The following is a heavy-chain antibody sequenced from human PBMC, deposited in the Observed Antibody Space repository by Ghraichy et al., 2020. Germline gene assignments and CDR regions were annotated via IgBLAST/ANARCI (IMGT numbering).Heavy chain of an antibody. V-gene: IGHV3-21*01. D-gene: IGHD3-10*01. CDR3: ARSFAYYYGSGSFQPLYYYYYGMDV. CDR2: ISSSSSYI. CDR1: GFTFSSYS. J-gene: IGHJ6*02. Sequence: GGSLRLSCAASGFTFSSYSMNWVRQAPGKGLEWVSSISSSSSYIYYADSVKGRFTISRDNAKNSLYLQMNSLRAEDTAVYYCARSFAYYYGSGSFQPLYYYYYGMDVWGQGTTVTVSS.